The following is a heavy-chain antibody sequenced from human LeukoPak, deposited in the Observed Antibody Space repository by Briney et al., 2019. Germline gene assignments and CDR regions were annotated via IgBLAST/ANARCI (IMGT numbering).Heavy chain of an antibody. J-gene: IGHJ4*02. CDR1: GYTFINYG. D-gene: IGHD4/OR15-4a*01. Sequence: APVKVSCKTSGYTFINYGISWVRQAPGQGPEWMGWISGYNGNTNYVQKFQGRITMTTDTSTSTAYMELRSLRSDDTAVYYCARDLSLGRHEYGEPFDYWGQGTMVTVSS. V-gene: IGHV1-18*01. CDR3: ARDLSLGRHEYGEPFDY. CDR2: ISGYNGNT.